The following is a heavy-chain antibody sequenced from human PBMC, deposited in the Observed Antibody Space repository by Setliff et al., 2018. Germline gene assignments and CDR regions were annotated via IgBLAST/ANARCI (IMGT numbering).Heavy chain of an antibody. Sequence: ASVKVSCKVSGYTLTELSMHWVRQAPGKGLEWMGGFDPEDGETIYAQKFQGRVTMTEDTSTDTAYMELSSLRAEDTAVYYCAKNGFGVVALGVNNWFDPWGRGTLVTVSS. CDR3: AKNGFGVVALGVNNWFDP. J-gene: IGHJ5*02. CDR1: GYTLTELS. D-gene: IGHD3-10*01. V-gene: IGHV1-24*01. CDR2: FDPEDGET.